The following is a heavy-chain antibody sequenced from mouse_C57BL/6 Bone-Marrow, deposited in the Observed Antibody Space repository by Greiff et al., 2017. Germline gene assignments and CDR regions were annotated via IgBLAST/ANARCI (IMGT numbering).Heavy chain of an antibody. V-gene: IGHV5-17*01. D-gene: IGHD1-1*01. Sequence: EVQLVESGGGLVKPGGSLKPSCAASGFTFSDYGMHWVRQAPEKGLEWVAYISSGSSTIYYADTVKGRFTISRDNAKNTLFLQMTSLRSEDTAMYYCARGAITTVVPDYWGQGTTLTVSS. CDR1: GFTFSDYG. J-gene: IGHJ2*01. CDR2: ISSGSSTI. CDR3: ARGAITTVVPDY.